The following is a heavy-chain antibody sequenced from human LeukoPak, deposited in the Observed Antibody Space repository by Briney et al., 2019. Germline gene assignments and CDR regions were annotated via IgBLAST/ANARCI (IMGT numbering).Heavy chain of an antibody. V-gene: IGHV3-23*01. CDR2: ISGSGGST. J-gene: IGHJ6*02. D-gene: IGHD6-13*01. CDR1: GFTFSSYA. CDR3: AKVPGIAAAGDYYYYGMDV. Sequence: GGSLGLSCAASGFTFSSYAMSWVRQAPGKGLEWVSAISGSGGSTYYADSVKGRFTISRDNSKNTLYLQMNSLRAEDTAVYYCAKVPGIAAAGDYYYYGMDVWGQGTTVTVSS.